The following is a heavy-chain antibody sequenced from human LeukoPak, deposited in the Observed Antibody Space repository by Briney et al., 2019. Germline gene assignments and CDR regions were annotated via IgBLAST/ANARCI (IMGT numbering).Heavy chain of an antibody. CDR1: GFTFSSYS. D-gene: IGHD2-21*02. CDR2: ISSSSSYI. CDR3: ARETYCGGDCYVQYYFDY. V-gene: IGHV3-21*01. Sequence: GGSLRLSCAASGFTFSSYSMNWVRQAPGKGLEWVSSISSSSSYIYYADSVKGRFTISRDNAKNSLYLQMNSLRAEDTAVYYCARETYCGGDCYVQYYFDYWGQGTLVTVSS. J-gene: IGHJ4*02.